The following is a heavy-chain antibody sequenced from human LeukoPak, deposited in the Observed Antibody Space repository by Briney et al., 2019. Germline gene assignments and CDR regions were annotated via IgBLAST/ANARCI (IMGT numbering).Heavy chain of an antibody. V-gene: IGHV3-23*01. CDR1: GFTFSSYA. CDR2: ISTRCGNT. D-gene: IGHD3-22*01. J-gene: IGHJ4*02. Sequence: AGSLRLSCAASGFTFSSYAMSWVRQAPGKGLEWVSSISTRCGNTNYADSVKGRFTISRNNSKDTLYLQINSLRAEDTAVYFCAMDGYYDTSGYAAYYFDYWGQGALVTVSS. CDR3: AMDGYYDTSGYAAYYFDY.